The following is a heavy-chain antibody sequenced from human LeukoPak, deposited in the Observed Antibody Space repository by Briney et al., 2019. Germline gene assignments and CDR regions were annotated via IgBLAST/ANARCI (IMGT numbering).Heavy chain of an antibody. CDR1: GGSISNYY. V-gene: IGHV4-59*01. CDR3: ARGSGNSGYFSY. Sequence: SETLSLTCTVSGGSISNYYWSWIRQPPGKGLEWIGYIYYGGSTNYNPSLKSRLTISVDTSKNQFSLKLTSMTAADTAVYYCARGSGNSGYFSYWGQGTLVTVSS. D-gene: IGHD4-23*01. CDR2: IYYGGST. J-gene: IGHJ4*02.